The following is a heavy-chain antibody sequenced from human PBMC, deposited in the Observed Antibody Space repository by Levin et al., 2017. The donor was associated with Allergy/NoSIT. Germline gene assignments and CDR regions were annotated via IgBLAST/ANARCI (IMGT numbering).Heavy chain of an antibody. CDR3: AKDSDILTGYPDY. CDR2: ISYDGSNK. Sequence: PGGSLRLSCAASGFTFSSYGMHWVRQAPGKGLEWVAVISYDGSNKYYADSVKGRFTISRDNSKNTLYLQMNSLRAEDTAVYYCAKDSDILTGYPDYWGQGTLVTVSS. D-gene: IGHD3-9*01. V-gene: IGHV3-30*18. J-gene: IGHJ4*02. CDR1: GFTFSSYG.